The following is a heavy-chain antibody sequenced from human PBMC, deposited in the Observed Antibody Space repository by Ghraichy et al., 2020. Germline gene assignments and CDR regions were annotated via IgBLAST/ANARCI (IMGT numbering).Heavy chain of an antibody. CDR2: ISSSSSYI. CDR3: ARGPFITMIVVCPGDY. D-gene: IGHD3-22*01. J-gene: IGHJ4*02. Sequence: GGSLRLSCAASGFTFSSYSMNWVRQAPGKGLEWVSSISSSSSYIYYADSVKGRFTISRDNAKNSLYLQMNSLRAEDTAVYYCARGPFITMIVVCPGDYWGQGTLVTVSS. CDR1: GFTFSSYS. V-gene: IGHV3-21*01.